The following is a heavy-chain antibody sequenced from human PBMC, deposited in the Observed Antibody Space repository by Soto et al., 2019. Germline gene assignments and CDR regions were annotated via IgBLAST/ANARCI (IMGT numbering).Heavy chain of an antibody. D-gene: IGHD3-22*01. CDR2: ISYDGSNK. CDR3: AKGGYYDSSGYYAEYFQH. J-gene: IGHJ1*01. Sequence: QVQLVESGEGVVRPGRSLRLYCAASGFTFSSYGMHWVRQAPGKGLEWVAVISYDGSNKYYADSVKGRFTISRDNSKNTLYLQMNSLRDEDTAVYYCAKGGYYDSSGYYAEYFQHWGQGTLVTVSS. V-gene: IGHV3-30*18. CDR1: GFTFSSYG.